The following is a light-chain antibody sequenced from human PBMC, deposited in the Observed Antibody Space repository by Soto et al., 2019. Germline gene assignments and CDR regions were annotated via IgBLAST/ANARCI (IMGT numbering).Light chain of an antibody. CDR3: QHYKTWPPYT. V-gene: IGKV3-15*01. CDR2: GAS. Sequence: EIVMTQSPATLSVSPGERATLSCRASQSINNNLAWYQQKPGQAPSLLIYGASSRAPGVPARFSGSGSGTEVTLTISSVLSDDFAVYCYQHYKTWPPYTFGQGTKLEIK. CDR1: QSINNN. J-gene: IGKJ2*01.